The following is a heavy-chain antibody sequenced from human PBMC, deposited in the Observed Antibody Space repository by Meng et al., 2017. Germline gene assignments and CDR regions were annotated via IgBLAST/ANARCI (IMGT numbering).Heavy chain of an antibody. D-gene: IGHD5-24*01. CDR3: ARVLRDGYNLGY. Sequence: GQLVAAGAEVKKAGSFGKVLLKASGGTFSSYCIRWVRTAPGQGLEWMGGILPIFGTANYAQKFQGRVTITADESTSTAYMELSSLRSEDTAVYYCARVLRDGYNLGYWGQGTLVTVSS. V-gene: IGHV1-69*01. CDR1: GGTFSSYC. J-gene: IGHJ4*02. CDR2: ILPIFGTA.